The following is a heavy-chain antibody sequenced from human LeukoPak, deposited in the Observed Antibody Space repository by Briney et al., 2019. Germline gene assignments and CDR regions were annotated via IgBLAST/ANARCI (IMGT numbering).Heavy chain of an antibody. Sequence: PGGSLRLSCAASGFTFSSYGMHWVRQAPGKGLEWVAVISYDGSNKYYADSVKGRFTISRDNSKNTLYLQMNSLRAEDTAVYYCARGPWSAAGYNGMDVWGQGTTVTVSS. CDR2: ISYDGSNK. D-gene: IGHD6-13*01. CDR3: ARGPWSAAGYNGMDV. J-gene: IGHJ6*02. CDR1: GFTFSSYG. V-gene: IGHV3-30*03.